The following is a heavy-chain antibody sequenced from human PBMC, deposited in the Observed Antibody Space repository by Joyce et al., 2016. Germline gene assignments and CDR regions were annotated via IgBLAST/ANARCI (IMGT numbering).Heavy chain of an antibody. Sequence: QVLLQQSGPGLVKPSQTVSLTCAISGDSVSSNIDAWNWIRQSPSRGLEWLGRTYYRSKGYNDYAVSVKRRITINADTAKNHFALQLNSVTPEDTAVYYCARDGVTTSDAFDIWGQGTMVTVSS. D-gene: IGHD4-17*01. CDR2: TYYRSKGYN. CDR1: GDSVSSNIDA. J-gene: IGHJ3*02. V-gene: IGHV6-1*01. CDR3: ARDGVTTSDAFDI.